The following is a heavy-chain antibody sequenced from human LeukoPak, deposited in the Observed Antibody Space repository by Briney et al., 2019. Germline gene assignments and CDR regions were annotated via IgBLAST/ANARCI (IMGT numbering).Heavy chain of an antibody. CDR1: GFTFSSYA. J-gene: IGHJ4*02. D-gene: IGHD6-19*01. V-gene: IGHV3-30*04. CDR3: ARGGEQWPKVFLDY. Sequence: GRSLRLSCAASGFTFSSYAMHWVRQAPGKGLEWVAVISYDGSNKYYADSVKGRFTISRDNSKNTLYPQMNSLRAEDTAVYYCARGGEQWPKVFLDYWGQGTLVTVSS. CDR2: ISYDGSNK.